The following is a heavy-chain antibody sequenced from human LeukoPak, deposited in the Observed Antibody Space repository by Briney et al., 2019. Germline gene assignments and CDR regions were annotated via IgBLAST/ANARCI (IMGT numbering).Heavy chain of an antibody. CDR3: AKGRVGANGYYYYGMDV. V-gene: IGHV3-30-3*01. CDR2: ISYDGSNK. Sequence: GGSLRLSCAASGFTFSTHAMHWVRQAPGKGLEWVAVISYDGSNKYYADSVKGRFTISRDNSKNTLSLQMNSLRTEDTAVYYCAKGRVGANGYYYYGMDVWGQGTTVTVSS. D-gene: IGHD1-26*01. J-gene: IGHJ6*02. CDR1: GFTFSTHA.